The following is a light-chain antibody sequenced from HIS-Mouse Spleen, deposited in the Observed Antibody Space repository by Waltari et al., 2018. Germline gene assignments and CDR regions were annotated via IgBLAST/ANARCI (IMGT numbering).Light chain of an antibody. CDR3: YSTDSSGNHRV. Sequence: SYELTQPPSVSVSTGQTARITCPGDALPKTYAYWYQQKSGQAPVLVIYEDSKRPSGIPERFSGSSSGTMATLTISGAQVEDEADYYCYSTDSSGNHRVFGGGTKLTVL. J-gene: IGLJ2*01. CDR2: EDS. V-gene: IGLV3-10*01. CDR1: ALPKTY.